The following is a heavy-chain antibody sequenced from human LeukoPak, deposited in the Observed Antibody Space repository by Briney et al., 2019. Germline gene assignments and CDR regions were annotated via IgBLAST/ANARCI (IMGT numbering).Heavy chain of an antibody. V-gene: IGHV4-59*01. J-gene: IGHJ4*02. D-gene: IGHD3-22*01. CDR3: ARDELYYYDSSGPFDY. CDR1: GGSISSYY. CDR2: IYYSGST. Sequence: SETLSLTCTVSGGSISSYYWSWIRQPPGKGLEWIGYIYYSGSTNYNPSLKSRVTISVDTSKNQFSLKLSSVTAADTAVYYCARDELYYYDSSGPFDYWGQGTLVTVSS.